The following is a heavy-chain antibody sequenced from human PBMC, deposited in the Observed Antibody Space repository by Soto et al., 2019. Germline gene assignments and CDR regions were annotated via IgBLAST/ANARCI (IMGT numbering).Heavy chain of an antibody. Sequence: SETLSLTCTVSGGSISSSSYYWGWIRQPPGKGLEWIGSIYYSGSTYYNPSLKSRVTISVDTSKNQFSLKLSSVTAADTAVYYCESHFATKNHNLVVVVPATEDYYGMDVWGQGTTVTVSS. J-gene: IGHJ6*02. V-gene: IGHV4-39*01. CDR2: IYYSGST. D-gene: IGHD2-15*01. CDR1: GGSISSSSYY. CDR3: ESHFATKNHNLVVVVPATEDYYGMDV.